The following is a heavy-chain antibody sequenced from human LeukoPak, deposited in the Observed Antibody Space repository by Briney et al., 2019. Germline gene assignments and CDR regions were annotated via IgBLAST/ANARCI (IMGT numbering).Heavy chain of an antibody. J-gene: IGHJ4*02. CDR3: ARYSSGYRTLDY. CDR1: GYTFTSYY. D-gene: IGHD3-22*01. Sequence: GASVKVSCKASGYTFTSYYMYWVRQAPGQGLEWMGWMNPNSGNTGYAQKFQGRVTITRNTSISTAYMELSSLRSEDTAMYYCARYSSGYRTLDYWGQGTLVTVSS. CDR2: MNPNSGNT. V-gene: IGHV1-8*03.